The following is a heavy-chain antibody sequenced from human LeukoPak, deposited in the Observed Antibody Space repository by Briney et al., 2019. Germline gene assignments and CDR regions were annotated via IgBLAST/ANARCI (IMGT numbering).Heavy chain of an antibody. D-gene: IGHD6-13*01. CDR3: ASGYSSSWYSLHNAFDI. Sequence: SETLSLTCTVSGASISAYYWSWTRQPAGKGLEWIGRIYTSGSTNYNPSLKSRVTISVDTSKNQFSLKLSSVTAADTAVYYCASGYSSSWYSLHNAFDIWGQGTMVTVSS. CDR1: GASISAYY. V-gene: IGHV4-4*07. J-gene: IGHJ3*02. CDR2: IYTSGST.